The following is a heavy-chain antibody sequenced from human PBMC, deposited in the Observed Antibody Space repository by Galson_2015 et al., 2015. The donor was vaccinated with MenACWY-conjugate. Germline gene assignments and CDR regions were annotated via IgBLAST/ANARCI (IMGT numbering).Heavy chain of an antibody. D-gene: IGHD3-22*01. J-gene: IGHJ4*02. CDR2: ISSSSSYT. CDR1: GFTFSDYY. V-gene: IGHV3-11*06. CDR3: ARSSTMIALRD. Sequence: SLRLSCAASGFTFSDYYMSWLRQAPGKGLEWVSYISSSSSYTNYADSVKGRFTISRDNAKNSLYLQMNSLRAEDTAVYYCARSSTMIALRDWGQGTLVAVSS.